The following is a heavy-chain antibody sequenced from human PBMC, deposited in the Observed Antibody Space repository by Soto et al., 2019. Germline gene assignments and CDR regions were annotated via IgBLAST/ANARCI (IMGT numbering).Heavy chain of an antibody. CDR3: VRAPMVLTRYYFDN. CDR2: ISYSANT. D-gene: IGHD2-8*01. Sequence: SETLSLTCTVSGGSISNFYWIWIRQPPGKGLQWIGYISYSANTNYNTSLKSRVSISVDTSKYKFSLNLTSVTAAYTPVYYFVRAPMVLTRYYFDNWGQGTPVTVSS. J-gene: IGHJ4*01. CDR1: GGSISNFY. V-gene: IGHV4-59*01.